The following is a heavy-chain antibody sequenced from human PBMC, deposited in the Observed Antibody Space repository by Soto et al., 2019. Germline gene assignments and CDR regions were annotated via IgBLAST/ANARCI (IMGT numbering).Heavy chain of an antibody. CDR3: MRGGWGDSPIDY. V-gene: IGHV1-2*02. CDR1: GYTFSAYS. D-gene: IGHD1-26*01. CDR2: INPSNEIT. Sequence: ASVKVSGKTSGYTFSAYSVHWARRAPGRGFQWLGWINPSNEITTFSEFFQGRITMTRDTPTNTVHMELNRLTSDDTAVYYCMRGGWGDSPIDYWGQGTQVTVSS. J-gene: IGHJ4*02.